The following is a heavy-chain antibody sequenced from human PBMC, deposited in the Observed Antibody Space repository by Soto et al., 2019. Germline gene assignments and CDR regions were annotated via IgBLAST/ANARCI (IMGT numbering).Heavy chain of an antibody. Sequence: QVQLQESGPGLVKPSQTLSLTCTVSGGSISSGDYYWSWIRQPPGKGLEWIGYIYYSGSTYYNPSLTIRVTISVDTSKNQFSLKLSSVTAADTAVYYCARESTEGGVIHSFDYWGQGTLVTVSS. J-gene: IGHJ4*02. CDR1: GGSISSGDYY. V-gene: IGHV4-30-4*01. CDR2: IYYSGST. D-gene: IGHD3-10*01. CDR3: ARESTEGGVIHSFDY.